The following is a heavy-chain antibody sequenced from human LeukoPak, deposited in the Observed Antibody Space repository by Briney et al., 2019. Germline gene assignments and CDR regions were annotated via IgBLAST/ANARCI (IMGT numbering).Heavy chain of an antibody. J-gene: IGHJ3*02. V-gene: IGHV4-59*01. CDR3: ARGKYSAKHGSGSYYNRNGAFDI. CDR1: GGSISSYY. Sequence: SETLSLTCTVSGGSISSYYWSWIRQPPGKGLEWIGYIYYIGSTNYNPSLKSRVTISVDTSKNQFSLKLSSVTAADTAVYYCARGKYSAKHGSGSYYNRNGAFDIWGQGTMVTVSS. CDR2: IYYIGST. D-gene: IGHD3-10*01.